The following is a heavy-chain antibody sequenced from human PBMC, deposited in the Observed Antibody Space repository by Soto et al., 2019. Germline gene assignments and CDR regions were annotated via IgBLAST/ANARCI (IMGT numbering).Heavy chain of an antibody. J-gene: IGHJ4*02. CDR3: ASSFTMVRGVMGYFDY. CDR2: ITGSGGST. Sequence: PGGSLRLSCAASGFTFSTYAMSWVRQAPGKGLEWVSTITGSGGSTHYADSVKGRFTISRDNSKNTLYLQMNSLRAEDTAVYYCASSFTMVRGVMGYFDYWGQGTLVTVSS. V-gene: IGHV3-23*01. CDR1: GFTFSTYA. D-gene: IGHD3-10*01.